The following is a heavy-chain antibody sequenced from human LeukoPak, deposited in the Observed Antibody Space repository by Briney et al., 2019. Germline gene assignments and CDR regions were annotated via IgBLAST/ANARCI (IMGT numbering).Heavy chain of an antibody. D-gene: IGHD6-13*01. V-gene: IGHV3-11*05. CDR1: GFTISDYY. Sequence: GGSLRLSCAASGFTISDYYMSWIRQAPGKGLEWVSYISSSSSYTNYADSVKGRFTISRDNAKNSLYLQMNSLRAEDTAVYYCARDPGAIAAAGAYFDYWGQGTLVTVSS. J-gene: IGHJ4*02. CDR3: ARDPGAIAAAGAYFDY. CDR2: ISSSSSYT.